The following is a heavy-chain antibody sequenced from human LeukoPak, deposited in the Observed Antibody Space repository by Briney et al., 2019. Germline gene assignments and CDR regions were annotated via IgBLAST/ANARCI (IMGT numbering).Heavy chain of an antibody. J-gene: IGHJ4*02. V-gene: IGHV3-21*01. CDR3: ARDQDGGKYYYESSGYSH. Sequence: GGSLRLSCAASVFTFSSYGLNCVRQAPGKGLEWVSTISSGGHIYYEDSVKGRFTISRDDAKNSLYLQMNSLRAEDTAVHYCARDQDGGKYYYESSGYSHWGQGILVTVSS. CDR2: ISSGGHI. D-gene: IGHD3-22*01. CDR1: VFTFSSYG.